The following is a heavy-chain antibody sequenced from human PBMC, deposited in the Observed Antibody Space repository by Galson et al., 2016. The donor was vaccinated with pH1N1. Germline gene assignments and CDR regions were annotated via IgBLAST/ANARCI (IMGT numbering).Heavy chain of an antibody. D-gene: IGHD7-27*01. V-gene: IGHV3-23*01. Sequence: SLRLSCAASGFTFTNYGMTWVRQAPGKGLEWVSNVNGAGGQTYYSDSVKGRFTISRDNSRNRLFLQMNSLTVEDTAVYYCAKDLPTSWDFDSWGRGTLVIVSS. CDR2: VNGAGGQT. CDR1: GFTFTNYG. CDR3: AKDLPTSWDFDS. J-gene: IGHJ4*02.